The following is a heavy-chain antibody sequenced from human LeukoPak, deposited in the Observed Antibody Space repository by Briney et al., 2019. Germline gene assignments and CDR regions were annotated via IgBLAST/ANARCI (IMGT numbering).Heavy chain of an antibody. CDR1: GYSIGSGYD. CDR3: ARSSTEGSYSDY. J-gene: IGHJ4*02. CDR2: IYYNGST. V-gene: IGHV4-38-2*02. D-gene: IGHD1-14*01. Sequence: SETLSLTCSVSGYSIGSGYDWAWIRQPPGKGLEWIGSIYYNGSTYYNPSLKSRVTISVDTSKNQFSLKLSSVTAADTAVYYCARSSTEGSYSDYWGQGTLVTVSS.